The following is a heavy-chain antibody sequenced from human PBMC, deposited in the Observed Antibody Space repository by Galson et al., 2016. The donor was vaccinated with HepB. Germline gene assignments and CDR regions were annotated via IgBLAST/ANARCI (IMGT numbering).Heavy chain of an antibody. J-gene: IGHJ6*02. D-gene: IGHD3-10*01. Sequence: QSGAEVKKPGESLRISCKAVGYEFTNYWIAWVRQMPGKGLEWMGKIDPSDSDTNYGPSFQGHVTISADKSISTAYLQWSSLKASDTAMYYCASRFYGSGSQHGLDVWGQGTAVTVSS. CDR1: GYEFTNYW. CDR2: IDPSDSDT. V-gene: IGHV5-10-1*01. CDR3: ASRFYGSGSQHGLDV.